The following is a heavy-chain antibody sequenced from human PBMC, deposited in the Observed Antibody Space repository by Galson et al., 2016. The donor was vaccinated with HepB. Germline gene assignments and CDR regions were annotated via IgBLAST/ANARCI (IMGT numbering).Heavy chain of an antibody. Sequence: SLRLSCAASGFTFNEYYMSWIRRAPGKGLEWVSYISSSPTTYTDYADSVKGRFSISRDNAKNSLYLQMNSLRAEDTAIYYCARECVGGSAFDYWGQGTLDTVSS. D-gene: IGHD1-26*01. CDR1: GFTFNEYY. V-gene: IGHV3-11*06. J-gene: IGHJ4*02. CDR3: ARECVGGSAFDY. CDR2: ISSSPTTYT.